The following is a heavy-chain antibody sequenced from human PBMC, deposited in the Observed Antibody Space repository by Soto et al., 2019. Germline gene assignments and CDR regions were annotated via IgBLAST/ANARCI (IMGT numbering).Heavy chain of an antibody. D-gene: IGHD3-22*01. CDR3: ARDKTIPPIYYDSSGYYDAFDI. V-gene: IGHV3-48*02. Sequence: GGSLRLSCAASGFTFSSYSMNWVRQAPGKGLEWVSYISSSSSTIYYADSVKGRFTISRDNAKNSLYLQMNSLRDEDTAVYYCARDKTIPPIYYDSSGYYDAFDIWGQGTMVTVSS. J-gene: IGHJ3*02. CDR2: ISSSSSTI. CDR1: GFTFSSYS.